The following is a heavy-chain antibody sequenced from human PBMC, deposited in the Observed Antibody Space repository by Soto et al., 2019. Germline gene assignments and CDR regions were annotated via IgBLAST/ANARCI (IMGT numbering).Heavy chain of an antibody. V-gene: IGHV4-4*02. CDR2: VYHSWST. CDR1: GESIISNYW. CDR3: ARVSYSLAYVSSSPWFDP. J-gene: IGHJ5*01. D-gene: IGHD6-13*01. Sequence: QVQLQESGPGLVKPSGTLSLTCTVSGESIISNYWWTWVRQPPGKGLEWIAEVYHSWSTNYNPSLKGRLTLSVDKSKNQFSLRLSSVTAADTAVYYCARVSYSLAYVSSSPWFDPWGQGTLVNVFS.